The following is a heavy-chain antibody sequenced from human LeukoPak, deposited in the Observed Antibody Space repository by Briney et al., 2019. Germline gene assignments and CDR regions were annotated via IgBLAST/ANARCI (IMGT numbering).Heavy chain of an antibody. CDR3: ARYHRYGSGSYYQPEAFDI. CDR1: GYTFTGYY. CDR2: INPNSGGT. V-gene: IGHV1-2*02. J-gene: IGHJ3*02. D-gene: IGHD3-10*01. Sequence: SVKVSCKASGYTFTGYYMHWVRQAPGQGLEWMGWINPNSGGTNYAQKFQGRVTMTRDTSISTAYMELSRLRSDDTAVYYCARYHRYGSGSYYQPEAFDIWGQGTMVTVSS.